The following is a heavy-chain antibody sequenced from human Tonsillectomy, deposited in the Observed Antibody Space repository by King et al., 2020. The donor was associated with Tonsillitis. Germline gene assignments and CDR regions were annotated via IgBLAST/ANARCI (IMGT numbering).Heavy chain of an antibody. D-gene: IGHD5-12*01. CDR2: IYTNGGT. J-gene: IGHJ5*02. CDR1: GGSISSGTYY. Sequence: VQLQESGPGLVKPSQTLSLTCTVSGGSISSGTYYWSWIRQPAGKGLEWIGRIYTNGGTNYNPSLKSRVTISVDASKNQFSLKLNSVTAADTAVYYCAREFLVYSGYEGNWFDPWGQGTLVTVSS. V-gene: IGHV4-61*02. CDR3: AREFLVYSGYEGNWFDP.